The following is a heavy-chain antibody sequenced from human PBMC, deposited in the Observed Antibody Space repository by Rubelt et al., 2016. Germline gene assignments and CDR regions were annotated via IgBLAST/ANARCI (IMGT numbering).Heavy chain of an antibody. Sequence: QVQLVQSGAEVKKPGSSVKVSCKASGGTFSSYAISWVRQAPGQGLEWMGGIIPIFGTANYAQKFQGRVTITADKSTRIAYMELSSLRSEDTAVYYCASPPYDILTGYDYYYGMDVWGQGTTVTVSS. D-gene: IGHD3-9*01. J-gene: IGHJ6*02. V-gene: IGHV1-69*06. CDR1: GGTFSSYA. CDR2: IIPIFGTA. CDR3: ASPPYDILTGYDYYYGMDV.